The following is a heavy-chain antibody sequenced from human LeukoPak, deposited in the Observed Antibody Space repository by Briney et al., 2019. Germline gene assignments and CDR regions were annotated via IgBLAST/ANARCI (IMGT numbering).Heavy chain of an antibody. CDR1: GFTFSSYG. V-gene: IGHV3-30*03. Sequence: PGRSLRLSCAASGFTFSSYGMHWVRQAPGKGLEWVAVISYDGSNKYYADSVKGRFTISRDNSKNTLYLQMNSLRAEDTAVYYCAVYSSSSGGLDPWGQGTLVTVSS. D-gene: IGHD6-6*01. J-gene: IGHJ5*02. CDR3: AVYSSSSGGLDP. CDR2: ISYDGSNK.